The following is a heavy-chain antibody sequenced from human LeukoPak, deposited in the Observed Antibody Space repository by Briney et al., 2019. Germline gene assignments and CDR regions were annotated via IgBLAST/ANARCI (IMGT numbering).Heavy chain of an antibody. Sequence: GGSLRLSCAASGFTFSNSGMHWVRQAPGNGQEWVAFIRYDGINEYYADSVKGRFAISRDNSKNTLYLQMNSLRAEDTAVYYCAKDSGGSFLVSEIDSWGQGTLVTVSS. CDR1: GFTFSNSG. D-gene: IGHD3-16*01. V-gene: IGHV3-30*02. CDR2: IRYDGINE. CDR3: AKDSGGSFLVSEIDS. J-gene: IGHJ4*02.